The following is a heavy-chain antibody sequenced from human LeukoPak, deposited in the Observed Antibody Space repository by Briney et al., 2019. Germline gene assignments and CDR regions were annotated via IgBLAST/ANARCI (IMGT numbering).Heavy chain of an antibody. V-gene: IGHV4-39*07. J-gene: IGHJ3*01. CDR2: IDYSGTT. CDR3: ARDDAFDV. CDR1: GDSISSSGYY. Sequence: SETLSLTCTVSGDSISSSGYYWGWIRQPPGKGLEWIGSIDYSGTTYYNPSLKSRVTISVDTSKNQFSLKLTSVSAADTAMYYCARDDAFDVWGQGTMVTVSS.